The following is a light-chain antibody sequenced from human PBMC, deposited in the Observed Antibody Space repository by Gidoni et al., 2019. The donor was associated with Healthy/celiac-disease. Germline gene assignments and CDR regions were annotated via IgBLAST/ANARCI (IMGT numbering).Light chain of an antibody. CDR1: QSISSY. J-gene: IGKJ2*01. CDR3: QQSYSTPRT. Sequence: DVQMTQSPSSLSASVGDRVTITCRASQSISSYLNWYQQKPGKAPHLLIYAASSLQSGVPSRFSGSGSGTDFTPTISSLQPEDFATYYCQQSYSTPRTFGQGTKLEIK. V-gene: IGKV1-39*01. CDR2: AAS.